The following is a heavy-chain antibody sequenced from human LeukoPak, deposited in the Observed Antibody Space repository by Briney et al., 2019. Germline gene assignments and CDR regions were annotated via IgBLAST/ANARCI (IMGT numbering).Heavy chain of an antibody. CDR2: ISSRSTYI. D-gene: IGHD3-22*01. CDR1: GFTFSMYS. V-gene: IGHV3-21*01. J-gene: IGHJ3*02. CDR3: AKDRGGDMIVVVPDAFDI. Sequence: GGSLRLSCAASGFTFSMYSMNWIRQAPGKGLEWVSSISSRSTYIYYADSVKGRFTISRDNAKNSLYLQMNSLRAEDTAVYYCAKDRGGDMIVVVPDAFDIWGQGTMVTVSS.